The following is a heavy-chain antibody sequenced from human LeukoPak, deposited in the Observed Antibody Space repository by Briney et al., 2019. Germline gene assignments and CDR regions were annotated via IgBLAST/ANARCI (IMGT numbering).Heavy chain of an antibody. Sequence: SQTLSLTCTVSGGSISSDSYYWSWIRQPAGKGLEWIGRIYSSGSTNNNPSLKSRVTMSVDTSKNQFSLRLSSVTAADTAVYYCAREPYYDFWSGYSFDSWGQGILVTVSS. CDR2: IYSSGST. D-gene: IGHD3-3*01. J-gene: IGHJ4*02. V-gene: IGHV4-61*02. CDR3: AREPYYDFWSGYSFDS. CDR1: GGSISSDSYY.